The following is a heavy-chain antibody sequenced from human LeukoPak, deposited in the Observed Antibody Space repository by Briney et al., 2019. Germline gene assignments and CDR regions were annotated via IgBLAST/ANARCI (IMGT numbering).Heavy chain of an antibody. Sequence: PSETLSLTCTVSGGSISSYYWSWIRQPPGKGLEWIGYIYNSGSTNYNPSLKSRVTISVDTSKNQFSLKLSSVTAADTAVYYCARLYHYYDSSGYYPHFDYWGQGTLVTVSS. D-gene: IGHD3-22*01. V-gene: IGHV4-59*08. CDR2: IYNSGST. CDR1: GGSISSYY. CDR3: ARLYHYYDSSGYYPHFDY. J-gene: IGHJ4*02.